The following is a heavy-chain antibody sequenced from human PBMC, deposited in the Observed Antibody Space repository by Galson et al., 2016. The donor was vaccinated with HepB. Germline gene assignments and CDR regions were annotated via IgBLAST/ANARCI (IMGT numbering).Heavy chain of an antibody. V-gene: IGHV3-66*01. J-gene: IGHJ6*02. CDR3: ARDQNV. CDR1: GFTVSSNY. CDR2: TYSGGT. Sequence: SLRLSCAASGFTVSSNYVSWVRQAPGKGPEWVSVTYSGGTSYADSLKGRFTISTDNSKNTLYLQMNSLRADDTAVYYRARDQNVWGQGTPVTVSS.